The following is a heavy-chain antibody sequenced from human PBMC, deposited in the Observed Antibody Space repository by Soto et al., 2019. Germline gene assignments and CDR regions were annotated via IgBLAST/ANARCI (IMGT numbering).Heavy chain of an antibody. D-gene: IGHD2-21*01. V-gene: IGHV3-30-3*01. Sequence: PGGSLRLSCEAAGFTFSSHAMHWVRQAPGKGLEWVAVISYDGSNKYYADSVKGRFIISRDNSKNTLYLQMDSLRVDDTAVYYCARAEFLFDYWGQGTLVTV. CDR3: ARAEFLFDY. J-gene: IGHJ4*02. CDR1: GFTFSSHA. CDR2: ISYDGSNK.